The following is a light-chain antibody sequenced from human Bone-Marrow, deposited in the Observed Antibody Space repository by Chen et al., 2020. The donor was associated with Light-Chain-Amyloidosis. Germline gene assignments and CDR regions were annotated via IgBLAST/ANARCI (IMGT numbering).Light chain of an antibody. Sequence: QSALTQPPSGSGSPGQSVTISCTGTSSDVGSYNRVSWYQQPPGTAPKPMIYEVSNRPSGVPDRFSGSKSGNTASLTISGLQAEDEADYYCSSYTSSSTVFGGGTKLTVL. V-gene: IGLV2-18*02. CDR3: SSYTSSSTV. CDR1: SSDVGSYNR. J-gene: IGLJ3*02. CDR2: EVS.